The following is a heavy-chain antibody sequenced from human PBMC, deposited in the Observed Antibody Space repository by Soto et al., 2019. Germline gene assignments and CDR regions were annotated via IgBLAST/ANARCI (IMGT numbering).Heavy chain of an antibody. CDR2: ISAYNGNT. V-gene: IGHV1-18*01. J-gene: IGHJ4*02. Sequence: ASGKVSCTASGYTFPSYGISWVRPAPGQGLEWMGWISAYNGNTKYAQKLQGRATITTHTTTTTAHTKLRRLSSDGTGVYECAGGWVGEFVYYFDYWGQGTRVTVSS. CDR1: GYTFPSYG. D-gene: IGHD3-10*01. CDR3: AGGWVGEFVYYFDY.